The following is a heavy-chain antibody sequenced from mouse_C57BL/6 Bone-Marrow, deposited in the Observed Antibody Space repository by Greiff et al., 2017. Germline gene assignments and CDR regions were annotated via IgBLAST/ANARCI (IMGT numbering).Heavy chain of an antibody. J-gene: IGHJ2*01. CDR3: AMGYYGSREY. CDR1: GFTFSSYA. CDR2: ISDGGSYT. V-gene: IGHV5-4*01. Sequence: EVQRVESGGGLVKPGGSLKLSCAASGFTFSSYALSWVRPTPEKRLEWVATISDGGSYTYYPDNVKGRFTISRDNAKNNLYLQMSHLKSEETAMYYCAMGYYGSREYWGQGTTLTVSS. D-gene: IGHD1-1*01.